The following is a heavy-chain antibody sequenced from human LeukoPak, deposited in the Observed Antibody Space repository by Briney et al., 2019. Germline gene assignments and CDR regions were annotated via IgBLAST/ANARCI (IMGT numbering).Heavy chain of an antibody. CDR3: ARDGSPFDY. V-gene: IGHV3-48*01. CDR2: ISSSSSTI. CDR1: GFTFSHYS. Sequence: GGSLRLSCAASGFTFSHYSMNWVRQAPGKGLEWVSYISSSSSTIYYADSVKGRFTISRDNAKNSLSLQMNSLRAEDTAVYHCARDGSPFDYWGQGTLVTVSS. D-gene: IGHD1-26*01. J-gene: IGHJ4*02.